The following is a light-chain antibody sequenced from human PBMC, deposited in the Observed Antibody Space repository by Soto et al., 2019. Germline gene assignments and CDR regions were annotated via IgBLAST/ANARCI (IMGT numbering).Light chain of an antibody. Sequence: QSVLTQPPSASGTPGQRVTISCSGSSSNIGTNTVIWYQQLPGAAPKLLIYSDNQRPSRVPDRFAGSKSGTSASLAISGLQSEDESDYYCAAWDVSLVVFGGGTKVTAL. J-gene: IGLJ2*01. CDR2: SDN. V-gene: IGLV1-44*01. CDR3: AAWDVSLVV. CDR1: SSNIGTNT.